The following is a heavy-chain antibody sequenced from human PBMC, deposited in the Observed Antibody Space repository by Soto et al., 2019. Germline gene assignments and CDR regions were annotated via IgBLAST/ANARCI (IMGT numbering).Heavy chain of an antibody. CDR2: ISYDGSNK. Sequence: GGSLRLSCAASGFTFSSYAMHWVRQAPGKGLEWVAVISYDGSNKYYADSVKGRFTISRDNSKNTLYLQMNSLRVEDTAVYYCARDGYYDFWSGYSYYYYGMDVWGQGTTVTVSS. CDR3: ARDGYYDFWSGYSYYYYGMDV. J-gene: IGHJ6*02. D-gene: IGHD3-3*01. V-gene: IGHV3-30-3*01. CDR1: GFTFSSYA.